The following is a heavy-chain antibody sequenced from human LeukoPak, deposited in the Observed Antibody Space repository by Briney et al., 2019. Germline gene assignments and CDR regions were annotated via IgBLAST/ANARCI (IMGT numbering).Heavy chain of an antibody. CDR1: GGSISSYY. CDR2: ISYSGST. Sequence: SETLSLTCTVSGGSISSYYWSWIRQPPGKGLEWIGYISYSGSTNHNPSLKSRVTISIDTSKNQFSLKLRSVTAADTAIYYCARQGYDILTGYIDAFDIWGQGTMVTVSS. V-gene: IGHV4-59*08. J-gene: IGHJ3*02. CDR3: ARQGYDILTGYIDAFDI. D-gene: IGHD3-9*01.